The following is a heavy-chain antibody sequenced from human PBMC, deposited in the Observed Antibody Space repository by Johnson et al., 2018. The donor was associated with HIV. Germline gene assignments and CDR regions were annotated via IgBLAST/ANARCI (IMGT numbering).Heavy chain of an antibody. CDR1: GFTVSSNY. CDR2: ISGSGGST. Sequence: VQLVESGGGLIQPGGSLRLSCAASGFTVSSNYMSWVRQAPGKGLDWVSVISGSGGSTYYADSVKGRFTISRDNSKNTIYLQMNSLRPEDTAVYYCASPWVASALDIWCQVTLVTVSS. V-gene: IGHV3-53*01. J-gene: IGHJ3*02. CDR3: ASPWVASALDI. D-gene: IGHD2-15*01.